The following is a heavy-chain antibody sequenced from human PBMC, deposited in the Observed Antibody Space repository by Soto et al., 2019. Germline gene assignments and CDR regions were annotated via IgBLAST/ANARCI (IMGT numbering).Heavy chain of an antibody. V-gene: IGHV4-61*01. CDR2: VFHIGNT. Sequence: SETLSLTCTVSGVSVNSDNFYCSWIRQPPWKGLEWIGYVFHIGNTNYSPSLKSRVTMSIHTSRNQFSLRLSSVTAADTAVYFCARHHIAVHAEFFDSLGRGNIVTVSS. J-gene: IGHJ4*01. D-gene: IGHD2-15*01. CDR3: ARHHIAVHAEFFDS. CDR1: GVSVNSDNFY.